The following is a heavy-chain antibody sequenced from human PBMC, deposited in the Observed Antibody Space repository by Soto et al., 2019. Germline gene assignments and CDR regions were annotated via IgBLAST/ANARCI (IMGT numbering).Heavy chain of an antibody. Sequence: GGSLRLSCAASGFTFSSYAMSWVRQAPGKGLEWVSAISGSGGSTYYADSVKGRFTISRDNSKNTLYLQMNSLRAEDTAVYYCANLLTRDQTQINWGQGTLVTVSS. CDR3: ANLLTRDQTQIN. J-gene: IGHJ4*02. CDR2: ISGSGGST. D-gene: IGHD2-2*01. CDR1: GFTFSSYA. V-gene: IGHV3-23*01.